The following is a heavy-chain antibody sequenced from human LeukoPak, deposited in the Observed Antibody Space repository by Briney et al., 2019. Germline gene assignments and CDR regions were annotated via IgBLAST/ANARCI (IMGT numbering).Heavy chain of an antibody. Sequence: SETLSLTCTVSGGSISSGSYYWSWIRQPAGKGLEWIGRIYTSGSTNYNPSLKSRVTISVDTSKNQFSLKLSSVTAADTAVYYCARISDSGWYVFGYWGQGTLVTVSS. CDR3: ARISDSGWYVFGY. CDR2: IYTSGST. D-gene: IGHD6-19*01. V-gene: IGHV4-61*02. J-gene: IGHJ4*02. CDR1: GGSISSGSYY.